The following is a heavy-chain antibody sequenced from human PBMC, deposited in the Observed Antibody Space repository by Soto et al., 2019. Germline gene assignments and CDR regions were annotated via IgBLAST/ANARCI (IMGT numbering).Heavy chain of an antibody. Sequence: GGSLRLSCAVSGFSFGNYWMSWVRQAPGKGLEWLASIKEDGSERYYLDSVKGRFTISRDNAKDSLSLQMNSLRGEDTAFYYCARDVGPVTIFGEALSGYFDFWGQGTLVTVSS. CDR3: ARDVGPVTIFGEALSGYFDF. CDR2: IKEDGSER. D-gene: IGHD3-3*01. J-gene: IGHJ4*02. CDR1: GFSFGNYW. V-gene: IGHV3-7*03.